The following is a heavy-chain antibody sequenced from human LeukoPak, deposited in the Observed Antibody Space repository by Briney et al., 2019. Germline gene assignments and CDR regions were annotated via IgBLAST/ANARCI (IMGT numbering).Heavy chain of an antibody. V-gene: IGHV4-4*07. CDR3: ARDQPRRRWFGNDAFDI. J-gene: IGHJ3*02. Sequence: PSETLSLTCTVSGGSISSYYWSWIRQPAGKGLEWIGRIYTSGSTYYNPSLKSRVTMSVDTSKNQFSLKLSSVTAADTAVYYCARDQPRRRWFGNDAFDIWGQGTMVTVSS. CDR2: IYTSGST. CDR1: GGSISSYY. D-gene: IGHD3-10*01.